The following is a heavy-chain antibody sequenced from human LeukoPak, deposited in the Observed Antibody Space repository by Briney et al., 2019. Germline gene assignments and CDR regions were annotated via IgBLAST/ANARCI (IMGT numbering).Heavy chain of an antibody. CDR2: ISYEGSNK. CDR3: ARAIVTAAIEWNYYHYMDV. D-gene: IGHD2-2*02. J-gene: IGHJ6*03. CDR1: GFSFSSYA. V-gene: IGHV3-30*14. Sequence: GGSLRLSCTASGFSFSSYAIHWVRQAPGKGLEWVSVISYEGSNKYYADSVKGRFIISRDNSKNTLYLQMNSLRAEDTAVYYCARAIVTAAIEWNYYHYMDVWGKGTTVTVSS.